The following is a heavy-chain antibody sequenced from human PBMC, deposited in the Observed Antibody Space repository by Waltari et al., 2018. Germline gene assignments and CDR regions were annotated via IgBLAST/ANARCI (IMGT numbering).Heavy chain of an antibody. CDR3: ARQRTHTGFYGKLPVSYFDV. D-gene: IGHD1-1*01. J-gene: IGHJ4*02. CDR1: GSVRSPTFY. CDR2: MSDNGAT. V-gene: IGHV4-39*01. Sequence: QLQLEESGPGLVKPSETLSLTCTVSGSVRSPTFYWAWLRQSPGKGLERSTCMSDNGATSHNPSLTSRVTVSAASSEDQRFLKLSSVTATDTAVYFCARQRTHTGFYGKLPVSYFDVWGRGTLVAVSS.